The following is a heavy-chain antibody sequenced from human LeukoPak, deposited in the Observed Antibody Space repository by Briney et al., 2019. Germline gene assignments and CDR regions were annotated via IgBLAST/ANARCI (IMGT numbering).Heavy chain of an antibody. D-gene: IGHD1-26*01. CDR3: VRDPRGSYPFDY. CDR1: GFTFSDYY. Sequence: GGSLRLSCAASGFTFSDYYMSWIRQAPGKGLEWVSYISSSGDAIYSADSVKGRFTISRDNAEDSLYLQMDSLRAEDTAVYYCVRDPRGSYPFDYWGQGSLVTVSS. J-gene: IGHJ4*02. V-gene: IGHV3-11*01. CDR2: ISSSGDAI.